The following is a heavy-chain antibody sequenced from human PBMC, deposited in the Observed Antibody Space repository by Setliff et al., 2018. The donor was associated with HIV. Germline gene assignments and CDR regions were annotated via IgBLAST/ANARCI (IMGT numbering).Heavy chain of an antibody. CDR2: ISSTSYYI. D-gene: IGHD2-15*01. Sequence: GGSLRLSCAASGFTFSSYSMNWVRQAPGKGLEWVSSISSTSYYIYYADSVKGRLTISRDNAKTSLYLQMNSLRAEDTAVYYCVRQPCSGGSCYSRDFDYWGQGTLVTVSS. V-gene: IGHV3-21*01. CDR1: GFTFSSYS. J-gene: IGHJ4*02. CDR3: VRQPCSGGSCYSRDFDY.